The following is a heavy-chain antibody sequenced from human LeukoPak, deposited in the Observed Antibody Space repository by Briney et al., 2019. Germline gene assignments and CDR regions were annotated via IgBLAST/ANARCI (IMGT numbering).Heavy chain of an antibody. J-gene: IGHJ4*02. V-gene: IGHV4-39*07. Sequence: NPSETLSLTCTVSGGSISSSSYYWGWIRQPPGKGLEWIGSIYYSGSTYYNPSLKSRVTISVDTSKNQFSLKLSSVTAADTAVYYCARGSSITMVRGVSYFDYWGQGTLVTVSS. CDR2: IYYSGST. CDR3: ARGSSITMVRGVSYFDY. D-gene: IGHD3-10*01. CDR1: GGSISSSSYY.